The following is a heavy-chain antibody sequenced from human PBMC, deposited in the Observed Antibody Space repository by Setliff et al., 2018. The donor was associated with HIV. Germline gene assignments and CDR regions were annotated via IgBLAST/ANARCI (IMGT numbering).Heavy chain of an antibody. CDR3: VRDDYGYNGKGFDY. CDR1: DDPISSGANY. J-gene: IGHJ4*02. Sequence: PSETLSLTCSVSDDPISSGANYWSWIRQPAGQRLEWIGRIYASGSTNYNPSLKSRVSISVDMSQNQISLRLSSVTAADTAMYYCVRDDYGYNGKGFDYWGPGTLVTVSS. V-gene: IGHV4-61*02. D-gene: IGHD4-17*01. CDR2: IYASGST.